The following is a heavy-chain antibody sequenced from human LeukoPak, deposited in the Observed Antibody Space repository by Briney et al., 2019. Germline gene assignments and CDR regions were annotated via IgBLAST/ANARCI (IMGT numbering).Heavy chain of an antibody. J-gene: IGHJ5*01. CDR3: AKFPLVTLAIDS. D-gene: IGHD3-9*01. CDR1: GLSINSAHY. CDR2: IYQSGST. Sequence: SETLSLTCDVSGLSINSAHYWGWIRQPPGKGLEWIGSIYQSGSTYYNPSLKSRVTISKDTSKNQFSLTVISVTAADTAVYYCAKFPLVTLAIDSWGQGTLVTVSS. V-gene: IGHV4-38-2*01.